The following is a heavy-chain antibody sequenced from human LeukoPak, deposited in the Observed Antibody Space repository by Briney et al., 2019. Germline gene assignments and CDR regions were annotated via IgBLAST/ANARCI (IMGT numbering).Heavy chain of an antibody. V-gene: IGHV4-4*02. CDR1: GGSISSSNW. D-gene: IGHD2-8*01. CDR3: ARDSGTLLMVVSLFDY. CDR2: IYHSGST. Sequence: SETLSLTCAVSGGSISSSNWWSWVRQPPGKGLEWIGEIYHSGSTNYNPPLKSRVTISVDKSKNQFSLKLSSVTAADTAVYYCARDSGTLLMVVSLFDYWGQGSLVTVSS. J-gene: IGHJ4*02.